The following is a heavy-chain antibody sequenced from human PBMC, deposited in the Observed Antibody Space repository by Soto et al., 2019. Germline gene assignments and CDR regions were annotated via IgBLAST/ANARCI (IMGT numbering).Heavy chain of an antibody. D-gene: IGHD2-21*02. CDR1: GYTFTSYG. CDR3: AREQLDGIYCGGDCLHDAFDI. V-gene: IGHV1-18*01. Sequence: ASVKVSCKASGYTFTSYGISWVRQAPGQGLEWMGWISAYNGNTNYAQKIQGRVTMTTDTSTSTAYLELRSLRSDDTAAYYCAREQLDGIYCGGDCLHDAFDIWGQGTMVTV. J-gene: IGHJ3*02. CDR2: ISAYNGNT.